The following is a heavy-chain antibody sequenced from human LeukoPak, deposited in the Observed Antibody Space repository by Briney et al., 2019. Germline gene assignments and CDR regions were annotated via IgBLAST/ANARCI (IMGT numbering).Heavy chain of an antibody. V-gene: IGHV1-58*01. CDR3: AAGLAVAGYYYYYGMDV. CDR2: IVVGSGNT. CDR1: GFTFTSSA. J-gene: IGHJ6*02. Sequence: SVKVSCKASGFTFTSSAVQWVRQARGQRLEWIGWIVVGSGNTNYAQKFQERVAITRDMSTSTAYMELSSLRSEDTAVYYCAAGLAVAGYYYYYGMDVWGQGTTVTVSS. D-gene: IGHD6-19*01.